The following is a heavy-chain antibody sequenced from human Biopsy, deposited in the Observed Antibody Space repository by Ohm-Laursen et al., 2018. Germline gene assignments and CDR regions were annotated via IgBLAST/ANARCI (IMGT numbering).Heavy chain of an antibody. J-gene: IGHJ4*02. V-gene: IGHV4-59*08. Sequence: PPGTLSLTCTLSGGSINGYYWGWLRQPPGKGLEWIGHVYYSGSTFYNSSLESRVTVSVDTSKNQFHLRLTSMSASDTAVYYCARHSLDDFWSGAHYYFDYWGLGTLVTVSS. D-gene: IGHD3-3*01. CDR3: ARHSLDDFWSGAHYYFDY. CDR1: GGSINGYY. CDR2: VYYSGST.